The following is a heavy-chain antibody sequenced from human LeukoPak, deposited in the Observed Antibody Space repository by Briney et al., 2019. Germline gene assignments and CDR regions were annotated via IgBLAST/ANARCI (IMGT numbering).Heavy chain of an antibody. CDR1: GFTFSSYA. D-gene: IGHD6-6*01. Sequence: PGGSLRLSCAASGFTFSSYAMSWVRQAPGKGLEWVSAIRGSGGSTYYADSVKGRFTISRDNSKNTLYLQMNSLRAEDTAEYYCAKDATSSSSSGNFDYWGQGTLVTVSS. CDR2: IRGSGGST. J-gene: IGHJ4*02. V-gene: IGHV3-23*01. CDR3: AKDATSSSSSGNFDY.